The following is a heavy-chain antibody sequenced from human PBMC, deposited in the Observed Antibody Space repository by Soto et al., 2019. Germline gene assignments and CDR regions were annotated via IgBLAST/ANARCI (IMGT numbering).Heavy chain of an antibody. CDR1: GGTFSSSA. CDR3: ARERFSYYDSDAFDI. CDR2: IIPIFGTA. J-gene: IGHJ3*02. D-gene: IGHD3-22*01. Sequence: QVQLVQSGAEVQKPGSSVKVSCKASGGTFSSSAISWVRQAPGQGLEWMGGIIPIFGTANYAQKFQGRVTITADESTSTAYMELSSLRSEDTAVYYCARERFSYYDSDAFDIWGQGTMVTVSS. V-gene: IGHV1-69*01.